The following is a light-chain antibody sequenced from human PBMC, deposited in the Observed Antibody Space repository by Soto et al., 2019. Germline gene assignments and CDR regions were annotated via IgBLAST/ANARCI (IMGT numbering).Light chain of an antibody. Sequence: QSALTQPASVSGSPGQSITIYCTGTSSDIGSYNYVAWYQQFPGKTPKLIIYEVRDRPSGVSFRFSGSKSGNTASPSISGLQAEDEADYYCISYRGSDTSYGFRTGTKLTVL. CDR2: EVR. V-gene: IGLV2-14*01. J-gene: IGLJ1*01. CDR1: SSDIGSYNY. CDR3: ISYRGSDTSYG.